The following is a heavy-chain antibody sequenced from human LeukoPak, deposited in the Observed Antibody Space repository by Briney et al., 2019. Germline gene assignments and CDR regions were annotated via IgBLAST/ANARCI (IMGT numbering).Heavy chain of an antibody. CDR3: AKRNYDFWSGYQNQMYYFDY. V-gene: IGHV3-23*01. CDR2: ISGSGVST. J-gene: IGHJ4*02. CDR1: GFTFSIYA. Sequence: GGSLRLSCAASGFTFSIYAMSWVRQAPGKGLEWVSAISGSGVSTYYADSVKGRFTISRDNSKNTLYLQMNSLRAEDTAVYYCAKRNYDFWSGYQNQMYYFDYWGQGTLVTVSS. D-gene: IGHD3-3*01.